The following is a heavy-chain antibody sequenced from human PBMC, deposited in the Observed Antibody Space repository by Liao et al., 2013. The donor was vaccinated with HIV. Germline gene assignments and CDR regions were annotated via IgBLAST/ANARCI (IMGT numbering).Heavy chain of an antibody. CDR3: AREKLGRVSYDAFDM. Sequence: QVQLQESGPGLVKPSETLSLTCTVSGGSINNYYWSWIRQPAGKSLEWIGRIYTSGNTNYNPSLKSRVTMSVDTSKNQFSLRLSSVTAADTAVYYCAREKLGRVSYDAFDMWGQGTMVTVSS. CDR1: GGSINNYY. CDR2: IYTSGNT. J-gene: IGHJ3*02. D-gene: IGHD3-16*01. V-gene: IGHV4-4*07.